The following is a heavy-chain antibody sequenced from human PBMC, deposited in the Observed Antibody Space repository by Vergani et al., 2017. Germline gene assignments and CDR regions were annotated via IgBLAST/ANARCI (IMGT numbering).Heavy chain of an antibody. Sequence: QVPLVPSGAEVKKPGASVKVSCKASGYTFTSYAMHWVRQAPGQRLEWMGWINAGNGNTKYSQKFQGRVTITRDTSASTAYMELSSLRSEDTAVYYCARLGPMVRGVMYVGAFDIWGQGTMVTVSS. CDR2: INAGNGNT. V-gene: IGHV1-3*01. D-gene: IGHD3-10*01. CDR1: GYTFTSYA. J-gene: IGHJ3*02. CDR3: ARLGPMVRGVMYVGAFDI.